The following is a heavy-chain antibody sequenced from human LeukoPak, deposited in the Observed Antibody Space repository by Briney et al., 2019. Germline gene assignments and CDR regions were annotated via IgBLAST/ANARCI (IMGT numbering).Heavy chain of an antibody. V-gene: IGHV3-74*01. CDR1: GFTFSNYW. D-gene: IGHD4-17*01. J-gene: IGHJ4*02. CDR3: ARPPPTNGDPNGAAYY. CDR2: INSDGSST. Sequence: LAGGSLRLSCAASGFTFSNYWMHWVRQAPGKGLVRVSRINSDGSSTSYADSVKGRFTISRDNAKNTLYLQMNSLRAEDTAVYYCARPPPTNGDPNGAAYYWGQGTLVTVSS.